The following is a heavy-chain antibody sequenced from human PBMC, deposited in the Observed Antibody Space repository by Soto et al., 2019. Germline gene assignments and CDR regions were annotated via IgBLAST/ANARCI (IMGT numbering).Heavy chain of an antibody. Sequence: SETLSLTCAVYGGSFSGYYWSWIRQPPGKGLEWIGEINHSGSTNYNPSLKSRVTISVDTSKNQFSLKLSSVTAADTAVYYCARGGVRWLRFHFDYWGQGTLVTAPQ. D-gene: IGHD5-12*01. V-gene: IGHV4-34*01. CDR2: INHSGST. CDR3: ARGGVRWLRFHFDY. J-gene: IGHJ4*02. CDR1: GGSFSGYY.